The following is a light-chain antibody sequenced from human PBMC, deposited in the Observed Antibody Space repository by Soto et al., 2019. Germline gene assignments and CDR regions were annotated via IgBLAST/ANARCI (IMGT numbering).Light chain of an antibody. J-gene: IGKJ4*01. CDR2: GAF. CDR1: QSVSTY. V-gene: IGKV3-11*01. CDR3: QQCGS. Sequence: EIVLTQSPATLSLSPGAGATLSCRASQSVSTYLAWYQKKPGQAPRLLIYGAFNRSTGIPARFSGSGTGTDFTLTIISREPEDFAVYYCQQCGSFGGGTKVEIK.